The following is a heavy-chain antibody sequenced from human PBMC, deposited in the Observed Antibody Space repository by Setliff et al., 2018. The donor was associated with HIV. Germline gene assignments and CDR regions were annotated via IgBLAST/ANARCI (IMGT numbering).Heavy chain of an antibody. CDR2: INTHNGNT. CDR1: GYIFTTFG. V-gene: IGHV1-18*01. Sequence: ASVKVSCKASGYIFTTFGFSWVRQAPGQGLEWMGWINTHNGNTHYAQRFQGRVTMTRDTSTTTAYMELRSLRSDDTAVYYCVRVGPWYYARSGYLASWDYWGQGTLVTVSS. D-gene: IGHD3-22*01. J-gene: IGHJ4*02. CDR3: VRVGPWYYARSGYLASWDY.